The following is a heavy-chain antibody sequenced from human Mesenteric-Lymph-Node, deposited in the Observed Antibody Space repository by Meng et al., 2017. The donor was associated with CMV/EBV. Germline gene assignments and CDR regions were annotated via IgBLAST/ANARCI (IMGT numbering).Heavy chain of an antibody. Sequence: GGSLRLSCEASGFTFSSYSMNWVRQAPGKGLEWVANIKNDGSEKYYVNSVKGRFTISRDNAKNSLYLQMNSLRAEDTAVYYCARDMYYVSSGFFGREDYWGQGTLVTVSS. CDR1: GFTFSSYS. V-gene: IGHV3-7*01. J-gene: IGHJ4*02. D-gene: IGHD3-22*01. CDR3: ARDMYYVSSGFFGREDY. CDR2: IKNDGSEK.